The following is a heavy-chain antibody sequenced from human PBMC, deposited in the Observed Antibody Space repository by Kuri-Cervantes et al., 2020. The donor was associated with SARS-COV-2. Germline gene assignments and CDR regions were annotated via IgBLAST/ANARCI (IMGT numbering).Heavy chain of an antibody. Sequence: GGSLRLSCAASGFTFSSCWMHWVRQAPGKGLVWVSRINSDGSSTSYADSVKGRFTIARDNPENTLYLQMNSLRAGDTAVYYCARASGYAFWSGYNYYYYYMDVWGKGTTVTVSS. CDR3: ARASGYAFWSGYNYYYYYMDV. J-gene: IGHJ6*03. CDR2: INSDGSST. D-gene: IGHD3-3*01. CDR1: GFTFSSCW. V-gene: IGHV3-74*01.